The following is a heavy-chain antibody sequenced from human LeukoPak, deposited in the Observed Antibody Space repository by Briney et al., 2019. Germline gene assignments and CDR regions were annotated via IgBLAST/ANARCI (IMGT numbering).Heavy chain of an antibody. CDR3: AKISSPMVRGVIHY. D-gene: IGHD3-10*01. J-gene: IGHJ4*02. V-gene: IGHV3-23*01. Sequence: PGGSLRLSCAASGFTFSSYAVSWVRQAPGKGLEWVSGISGSGGSTYYADSVKGRFTISRDNSKNTLYLQMNSLRAEDTAVYYCAKISSPMVRGVIHYWGQGTLVTVSS. CDR1: GFTFSSYA. CDR2: ISGSGGST.